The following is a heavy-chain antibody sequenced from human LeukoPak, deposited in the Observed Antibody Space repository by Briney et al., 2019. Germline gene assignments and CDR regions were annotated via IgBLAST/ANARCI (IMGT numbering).Heavy chain of an antibody. Sequence: ASVKVSCKASGYTFTSYGISWVRQAPGQGLEWMGWISAYNGNTNYAQKLQGRVTMTTDTSTSTAYMELRSLRSDDTAVYSCARDRAGPYYMDVWGKGTTVTVSS. CDR2: ISAYNGNT. V-gene: IGHV1-18*01. J-gene: IGHJ6*03. CDR1: GYTFTSYG. CDR3: ARDRAGPYYMDV.